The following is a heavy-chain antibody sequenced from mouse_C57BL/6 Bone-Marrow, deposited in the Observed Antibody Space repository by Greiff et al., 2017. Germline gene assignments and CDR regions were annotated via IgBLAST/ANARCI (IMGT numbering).Heavy chain of an antibody. CDR1: GFTFTDYY. J-gene: IGHJ2*01. CDR3: ARSNLDFDY. CDR2: IRNKANGYTT. Sequence: EVNVVESGGGLVQPGGSLSLSCAASGFTFTDYYMSWVRQPPGKALEWLGFIRNKANGYTTEYSASVKGRFTISRDNSQSILYLQMNALRAEDSATYYCARSNLDFDYWGQGTTLTVSS. V-gene: IGHV7-3*01.